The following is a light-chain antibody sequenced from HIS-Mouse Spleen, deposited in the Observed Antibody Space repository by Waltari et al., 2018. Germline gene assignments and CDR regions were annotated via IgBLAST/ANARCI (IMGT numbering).Light chain of an antibody. J-gene: IGLJ1*01. CDR3: SSYTSSSPYV. Sequence: QSALTQPASVSGSPGQSITIPCTGTRSYVGCYHSFSWYHHHPGKAPKLMIYDVSNRPSGVSNRFSGSKSGNTASLTISGLQAEDEADYYCSSYTSSSPYVFGTGTKVTVL. CDR2: DVS. V-gene: IGLV2-14*03. CDR1: RSYVGCYHS.